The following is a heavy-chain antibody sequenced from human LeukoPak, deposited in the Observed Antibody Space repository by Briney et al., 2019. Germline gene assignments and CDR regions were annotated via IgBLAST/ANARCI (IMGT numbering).Heavy chain of an antibody. Sequence: SETVSLTCAVSGGSISSYYWSWIRQPPGKGLEWIGYIYYSGSTNYNPSLKSRVTISVDTSKNQFSLKLSSVTAADTAVYYCARRGYDGDAFDLWGQGTMVRVSS. CDR2: IYYSGST. CDR3: ARRGYDGDAFDL. CDR1: GGSISSYY. J-gene: IGHJ3*01. D-gene: IGHD5-12*01. V-gene: IGHV4-59*08.